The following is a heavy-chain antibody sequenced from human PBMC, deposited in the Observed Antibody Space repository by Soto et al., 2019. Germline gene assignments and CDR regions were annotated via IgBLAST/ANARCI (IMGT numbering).Heavy chain of an antibody. CDR1: RNSFIDYY. CDR2: IKSNSGGT. J-gene: IGHJ6*02. CDR3: AREDYNWNDYYYYGMDV. D-gene: IGHD1-1*01. Sequence: EASVKVSCKASRNSFIDYYIHWVRQAPGQGLEWMGWIKSNSGGTKYAQRFQGRVTMTRDTSISTIYMELSRLKSDDTAVYYCAREDYNWNDYYYYGMDVWGQGTTVTVSS. V-gene: IGHV1-2*02.